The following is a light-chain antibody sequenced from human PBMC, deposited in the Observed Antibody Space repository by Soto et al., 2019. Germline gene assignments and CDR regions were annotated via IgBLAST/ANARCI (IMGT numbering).Light chain of an antibody. CDR2: GNS. CDR1: SSNIGAGYD. CDR3: QSYDSSLSGWV. J-gene: IGLJ3*02. V-gene: IGLV1-40*01. Sequence: QPVLTQPPSVSGALGQRVTISCTGSSSNIGAGYDVHWYQQLPGTAPKLLIYGNSNRPSGVPDRFSGSKSGTSASLAITGLRAEDEADYYCQSYDSSLSGWVFGGGTKLTVL.